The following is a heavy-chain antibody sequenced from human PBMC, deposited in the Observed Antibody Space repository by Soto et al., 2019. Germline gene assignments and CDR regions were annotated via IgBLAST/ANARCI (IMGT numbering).Heavy chain of an antibody. Sequence: PGGSLRLSCAASGFSFSSSAMSWVRQAPGKGLEWVSVVTISGGYTFYTASVEGRFTISRDNSKNTLHLQMNSLRVEDTAIYYCAKHQLDYYYYVMDLWGQGTTVTVSS. V-gene: IGHV3-23*01. CDR1: GFSFSSSA. CDR3: AKHQLDYYYYVMDL. CDR2: VTISGGYT. J-gene: IGHJ6*02. D-gene: IGHD1-1*01.